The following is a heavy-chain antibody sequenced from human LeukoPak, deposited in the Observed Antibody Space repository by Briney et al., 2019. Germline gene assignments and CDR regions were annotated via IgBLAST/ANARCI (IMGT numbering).Heavy chain of an antibody. J-gene: IGHJ4*02. CDR2: VDPEDGET. V-gene: IGHV1-69-2*01. Sequence: ASVKISCKVSGYTFTDYYMHWVQQAPGKGLEWMGLVDPEDGETIYAEKFQGRVTITADTSTDTAYMELSSLRSEDTAVYYCATLGPVNNRNYEIGWGQGTLVTVSS. D-gene: IGHD1-7*01. CDR1: GYTFTDYY. CDR3: ATLGPVNNRNYEIG.